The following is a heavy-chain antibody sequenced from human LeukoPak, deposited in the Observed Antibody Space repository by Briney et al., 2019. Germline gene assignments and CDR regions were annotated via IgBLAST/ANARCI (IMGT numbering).Heavy chain of an antibody. J-gene: IGHJ4*02. D-gene: IGHD6-19*01. CDR1: GYTFTSYG. CDR2: ISAYNGNT. Sequence: ASVKVSCKASGYTFTSYGISWVRQAPGQGLEWMGWISAYNGNTNYAQKLQGRVTMTTDTSTSTAYMELRSLRSDDTAVYYCARGSDRFGAVADQDSWGQGTLVTVSS. CDR3: ARGSDRFGAVADQDS. V-gene: IGHV1-18*01.